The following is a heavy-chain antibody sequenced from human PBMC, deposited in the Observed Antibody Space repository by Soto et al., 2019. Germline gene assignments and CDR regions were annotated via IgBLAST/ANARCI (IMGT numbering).Heavy chain of an antibody. CDR3: ARGYCSSTSCYAPYNWFDP. D-gene: IGHD2-2*01. CDR1: GGTFSSYA. Sequence: QVQLVQSGAEVKKPGSSVKVSCKASGGTFSSYAISWVRQAPGQGLEWLGGIIPIFGTANYAQKFQGRVTITADESTSTAYMGLSSLRSEDTAVYYCARGYCSSTSCYAPYNWFDPWGQGTLVTVSS. CDR2: IIPIFGTA. V-gene: IGHV1-69*01. J-gene: IGHJ5*02.